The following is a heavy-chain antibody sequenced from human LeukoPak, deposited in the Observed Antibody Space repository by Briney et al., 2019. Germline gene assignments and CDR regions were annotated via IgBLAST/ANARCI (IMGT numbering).Heavy chain of an antibody. J-gene: IGHJ5*02. D-gene: IGHD3-10*01. Sequence: PSETLSLTCTVSGGSISSYYWSWIRQPAGKGLEWIGRIYTSGSTNYNPSLKSRVTMSVDTSKNQFSLKLSSVTAADTAVYYCAREGADRITMVRGVILTKNWFDPWGQGTLVTVSS. CDR2: IYTSGST. CDR1: GGSISSYY. V-gene: IGHV4-4*07. CDR3: AREGADRITMVRGVILTKNWFDP.